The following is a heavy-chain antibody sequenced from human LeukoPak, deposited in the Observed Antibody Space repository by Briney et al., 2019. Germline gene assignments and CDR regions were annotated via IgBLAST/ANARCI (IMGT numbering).Heavy chain of an antibody. Sequence: ASVKASCKASGYTFTSYDINWVRQATGQGLEWMGWMNPNSGNTGYAQKFQGRVTMTRNTSISTAYMELSRLRSDDTAVYYCARGDYDYVWGSDANDYWGQGTLVTVSS. D-gene: IGHD3-16*01. CDR2: MNPNSGNT. J-gene: IGHJ4*02. CDR1: GYTFTSYD. CDR3: ARGDYDYVWGSDANDY. V-gene: IGHV1-8*01.